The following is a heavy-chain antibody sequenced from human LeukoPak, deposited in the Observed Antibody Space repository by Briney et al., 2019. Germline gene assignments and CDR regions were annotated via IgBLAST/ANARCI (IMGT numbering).Heavy chain of an antibody. CDR1: GYSFTSYW. CDR2: IYPGDSDT. Sequence: GESLKISCKGSGYSFTSYWIGWVRQMPGKGLEWMGIIYPGDSDTRYSPSFQGQVTISADKSISTAYLQWSSLKASDTAMYYCARQYIDYDSSGYGFDYWGQGTLVTVSS. CDR3: ARQYIDYDSSGYGFDY. D-gene: IGHD3-22*01. V-gene: IGHV5-51*01. J-gene: IGHJ4*02.